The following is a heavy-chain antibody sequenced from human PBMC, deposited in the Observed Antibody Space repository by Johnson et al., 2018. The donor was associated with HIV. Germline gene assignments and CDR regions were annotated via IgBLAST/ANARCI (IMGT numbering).Heavy chain of an antibody. CDR1: AFSFSNYP. CDR2: ISYDGSNK. CDR3: ARDAPDSGSYHAFDN. D-gene: IGHD1-26*01. Sequence: QVQLVESGGGVVQPGRSLRLSCAASAFSFSNYPMHWVRQAPGKGLEWVAVISYDGSNKYYADSVKGRFTISRDNSKNTLYLQMNSLRAEDTAVYYCARDAPDSGSYHAFDNWGQGTMVTVSS. J-gene: IGHJ3*02. V-gene: IGHV3-30*04.